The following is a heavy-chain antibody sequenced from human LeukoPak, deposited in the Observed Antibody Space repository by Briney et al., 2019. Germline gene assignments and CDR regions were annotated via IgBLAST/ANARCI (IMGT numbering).Heavy chain of an antibody. CDR3: ARGLYYYGSGSYYLDY. J-gene: IGHJ4*02. Sequence: SETLSLTCAVYGGSFSGYYWSWIRQPPGKGLEWIGEINHSGSTNYNPSLKSRVTISVDTSKNHFSLKLSSVTAADTAVYYCARGLYYYGSGSYYLDYWGQGTLVTVSS. D-gene: IGHD3-10*01. V-gene: IGHV4-34*01. CDR1: GGSFSGYY. CDR2: INHSGST.